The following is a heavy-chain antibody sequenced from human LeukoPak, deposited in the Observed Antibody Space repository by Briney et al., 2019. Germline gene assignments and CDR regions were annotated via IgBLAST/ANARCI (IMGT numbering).Heavy chain of an antibody. D-gene: IGHD2-21*02. Sequence: SETLSLTCTVSGGSISSNNYYWGWIRQPPGKGLEWIGSIYYSGSTYYNPSLKSRVTISVDTSKNQFSLKLSSVTAADTAVYYCASAYCGGDCTPYWYFDLWGRGTLVTVSS. J-gene: IGHJ2*01. CDR2: IYYSGST. CDR3: ASAYCGGDCTPYWYFDL. CDR1: GGSISSNNYY. V-gene: IGHV4-39*07.